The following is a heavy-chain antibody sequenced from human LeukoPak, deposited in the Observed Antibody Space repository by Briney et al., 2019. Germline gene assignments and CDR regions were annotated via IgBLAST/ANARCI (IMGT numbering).Heavy chain of an antibody. Sequence: VASVKVSCKASGGTFSSYAISWVRQAPGQGLEWMGGIIPIFGTANYAQKFQGRVTITTDESTSTAYMELSSLRSEDTAVYYCAREAYPDYYYYYMDVWGKGTTVTVSS. J-gene: IGHJ6*03. CDR3: AREAYPDYYYYYMDV. CDR2: IIPIFGTA. CDR1: GGTFSSYA. D-gene: IGHD2-21*01. V-gene: IGHV1-69*05.